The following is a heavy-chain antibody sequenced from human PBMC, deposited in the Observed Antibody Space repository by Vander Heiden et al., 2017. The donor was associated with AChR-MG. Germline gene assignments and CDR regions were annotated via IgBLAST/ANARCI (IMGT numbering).Heavy chain of an antibody. D-gene: IGHD1-26*01. CDR2: ISSSGSTI. CDR3: ARLPPGAAYLAEYFQH. CDR1: GFTFSSYE. V-gene: IGHV3-48*03. J-gene: IGHJ1*01. Sequence: EVQLVESGGGLVQPGGSLRLSCAASGFTFSSYEMNWVRQAPGKGLEWVSYISSSGSTIYYADSVKGRFTISRDNAKNSLYLQMNSLRAEDTAVYYCARLPPGAAYLAEYFQHWGQGTLVTVSS.